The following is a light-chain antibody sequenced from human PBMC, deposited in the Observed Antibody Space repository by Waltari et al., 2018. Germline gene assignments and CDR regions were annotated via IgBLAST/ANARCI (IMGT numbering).Light chain of an antibody. V-gene: IGKV1-39*01. CDR2: AAS. CDR3: QQSYSTPCT. CDR1: LSIISN. J-gene: IGKJ2*02. Sequence: DIQMTQSPSSLSASVGDRVTITCRASLSIISNLNWFPRKPGKAPKLPIYAASSLQSGVPSRFSSSGSGKDFTLNISGLQPGDFATYYCQQSYSTPCTFGQGTKLEIK.